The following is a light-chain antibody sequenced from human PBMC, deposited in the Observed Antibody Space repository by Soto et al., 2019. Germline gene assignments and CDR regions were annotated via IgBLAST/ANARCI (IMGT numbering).Light chain of an antibody. CDR2: DSS. J-gene: IGKJ5*01. CDR1: QSVSSY. V-gene: IGKV3-11*01. Sequence: EIVLTQSPATLSLSPGERATLSCRASQSVSSYLSWYQQKPGRAPRLLIDDSSNKATGIPPRFSGIGSGTDFTLTSSSLEPEDFSFYYCQQRSNWPITFGQGTRLEIK. CDR3: QQRSNWPIT.